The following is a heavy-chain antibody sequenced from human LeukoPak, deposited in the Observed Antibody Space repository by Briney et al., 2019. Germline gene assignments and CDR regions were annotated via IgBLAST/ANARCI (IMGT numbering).Heavy chain of an antibody. J-gene: IGHJ4*02. D-gene: IGHD4-23*01. Sequence: ASVKVSCKASGYTFTSYDINWVRQATGQGLEWMGWMNPNSGNTGYAQKFQGRVTMTRNTSISTAYMELSSLRSEDTAVYYCARGAYDGGNPDYWGQGTLVTVSS. CDR2: MNPNSGNT. CDR1: GYTFTSYD. CDR3: ARGAYDGGNPDY. V-gene: IGHV1-8*01.